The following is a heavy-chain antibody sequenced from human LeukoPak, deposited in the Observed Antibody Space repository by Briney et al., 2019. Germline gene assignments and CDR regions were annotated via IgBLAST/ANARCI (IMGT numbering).Heavy chain of an antibody. CDR2: INPNSGGT. J-gene: IGHJ4*02. D-gene: IGHD3-22*01. V-gene: IGHV1-2*02. CDR3: GSYYESSGFEIEY. CDR1: GYTFTGYY. Sequence: ASVKVSCKASGYTFTGYYMHWVRQAPGQGLEWMGWINPNSGGTNYAQKLQGRVTLTRDTSISTAYMELSSLRSDDTAVYYCGSYYESSGFEIEYWGQGTPVTVSS.